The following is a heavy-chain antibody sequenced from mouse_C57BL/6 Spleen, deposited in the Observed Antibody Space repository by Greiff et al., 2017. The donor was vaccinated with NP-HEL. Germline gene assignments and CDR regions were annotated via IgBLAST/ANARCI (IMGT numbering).Heavy chain of an antibody. CDR1: GFTFSDYG. CDR3: ARQDGLYYYAMDY. CDR2: ISSGSSTI. D-gene: IGHD1-2*01. Sequence: EVKLVESGGGLVKPGGSLKLSCAASGFTFSDYGMHWVRQAPEKGLEWVAYISSGSSTIYYADTVKGRFTISRDNAKNTPFLQMTSLRSEDTAMYYCARQDGLYYYAMDYWGQGTSVTVSS. V-gene: IGHV5-17*01. J-gene: IGHJ4*01.